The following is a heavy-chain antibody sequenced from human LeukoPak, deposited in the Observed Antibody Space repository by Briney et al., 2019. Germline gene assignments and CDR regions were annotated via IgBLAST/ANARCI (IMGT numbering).Heavy chain of an antibody. CDR3: ARVTVIPL. V-gene: IGHV4-38-2*02. D-gene: IGHD2-21*02. J-gene: IGHJ1*01. Sequence: SETLSLTCTVSGYSISSGYYWGWIRQPPGKGLEWIGRIYHSGSTYYNPSLKSRVTISVDTSKNQFSLKLSSVLAADTAVYYCARVTVIPLWGQGTGDTV. CDR1: GYSISSGYY. CDR2: IYHSGST.